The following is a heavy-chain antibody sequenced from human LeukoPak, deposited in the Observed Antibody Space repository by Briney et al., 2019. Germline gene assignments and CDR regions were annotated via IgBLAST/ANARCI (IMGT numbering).Heavy chain of an antibody. V-gene: IGHV3-11*03. CDR2: ISSSSSYT. CDR3: TTVIMGIPKDDY. J-gene: IGHJ4*02. CDR1: GFTFSDYY. D-gene: IGHD2-8*01. Sequence: GGSLRLSCAASGFTFSDYYMSWIRQAPGKGLEWVSYISSSSSYTNYADSVKGRFTISRDNAKNSLYLQMNSLKTEDTAVYYCTTVIMGIPKDDYWGQGTLVTVSS.